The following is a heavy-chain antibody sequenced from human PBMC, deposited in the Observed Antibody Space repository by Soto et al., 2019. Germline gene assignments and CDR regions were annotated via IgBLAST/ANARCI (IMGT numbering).Heavy chain of an antibody. CDR2: ISAYNGNT. Sequence: QVQLVQSGAEVKKPGASVKVSCKASGYTFTSYGISWVRQAPGQGLEWMGWISAYNGNTNYAQKLQGRVTMTTDTSTSTAYMELSSLRSDDTSVYYCARAPTRDIAVAEEFDYWGQGTLVTVSS. D-gene: IGHD6-19*01. J-gene: IGHJ4*02. CDR3: ARAPTRDIAVAEEFDY. V-gene: IGHV1-18*01. CDR1: GYTFTSYG.